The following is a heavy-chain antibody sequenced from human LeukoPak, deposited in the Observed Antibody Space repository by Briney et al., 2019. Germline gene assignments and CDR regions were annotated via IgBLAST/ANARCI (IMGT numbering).Heavy chain of an antibody. CDR1: GFTFSTYT. J-gene: IGHJ4*02. CDR3: ARDATTLQLGGVPHPVGY. V-gene: IGHV3-21*01. Sequence: NPGGSLRLSCAASGFTFSTYTMNWVRQAPGKGLEWVSSISTSSIYIYYTDSLKGRFTISRDNAKNSLYLQMNSLRAEDTAVYYCARDATTLQLGGVPHPVGYWGQGTLVTVSS. CDR2: ISTSSIYI. D-gene: IGHD5-24*01.